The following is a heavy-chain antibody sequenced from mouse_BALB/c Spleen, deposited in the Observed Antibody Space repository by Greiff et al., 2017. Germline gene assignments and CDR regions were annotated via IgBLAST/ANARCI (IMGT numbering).Heavy chain of an antibody. Sequence: EVKLVESGPGLVKPSQSLSLTCTVTGYSITSDYAWNWIRQFPGNKLEWMGYISYSGSTSYNPSLKSRISITRDTSKNQFFLQLNSVTTEDTATYYCARNYDYDGPWFAYWGQGTLVTVSA. D-gene: IGHD2-4*01. CDR3: ARNYDYDGPWFAY. V-gene: IGHV3-2*02. CDR1: GYSITSDYA. CDR2: ISYSGST. J-gene: IGHJ3*01.